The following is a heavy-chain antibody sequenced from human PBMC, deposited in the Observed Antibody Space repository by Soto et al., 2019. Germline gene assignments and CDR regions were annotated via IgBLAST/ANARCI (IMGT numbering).Heavy chain of an antibody. CDR2: ISASGGTT. CDR3: AKDLVAVDKIFDC. V-gene: IGHV3-23*01. J-gene: IGHJ4*02. Sequence: GGSLRLACAASGFTFGSYVMSWVRQAPGKGLEWVSAISASGGTTYYADSVKGRFTLSRDNSKNTLYLQMNSLRADDSAVYYCAKDLVAVDKIFDCWGQGTLVTVSS. CDR1: GFTFGSYV. D-gene: IGHD2-2*01.